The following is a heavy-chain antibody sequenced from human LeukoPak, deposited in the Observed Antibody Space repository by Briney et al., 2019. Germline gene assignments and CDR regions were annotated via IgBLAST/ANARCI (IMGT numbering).Heavy chain of an antibody. Sequence: ASVKVSCKASGGTFSSYAISWVRQAPGQGLEWMGGIIPIFGTANYAQKFQGRVTITADESTSTAYMELSSLRSEDTAVYYCARVAGYSYGRYYFDYWGQGTLVTASS. CDR3: ARVAGYSYGRYYFDY. CDR1: GGTFSSYA. D-gene: IGHD5-18*01. J-gene: IGHJ4*02. CDR2: IIPIFGTA. V-gene: IGHV1-69*13.